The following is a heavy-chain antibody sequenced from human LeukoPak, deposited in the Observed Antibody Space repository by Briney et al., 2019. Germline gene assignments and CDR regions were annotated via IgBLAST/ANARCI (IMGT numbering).Heavy chain of an antibody. V-gene: IGHV3-43*01. CDR1: GFTFDDYS. CDR2: ISWDGGNR. CDR3: AKDYSSSGPFDY. J-gene: IGHJ4*02. Sequence: GGSLRLSCAASGFTFDDYSMHWVRQAPGKGLEWVSLISWDGGNREYADSVKGRFTISRDNSRNPLFLQMNSLTTEDTAFYYCAKDYSSSGPFDYWGQGTLVTVSS. D-gene: IGHD6-13*01.